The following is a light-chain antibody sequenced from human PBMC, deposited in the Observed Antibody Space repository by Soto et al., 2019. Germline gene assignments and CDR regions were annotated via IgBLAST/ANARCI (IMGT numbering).Light chain of an antibody. CDR2: GAS. J-gene: IGKJ2*01. V-gene: IGKV1-16*02. CDR1: QDIKSD. Sequence: DVQMTQSPSSLSASVGDSVTITCRASQDIKSDLAWYQQRPGEAPKPLIFGASHLLDGVPSKFSGSGSGSEFTLTISSLQPEDSATYFCQQSKSHPPTFGRGTKVDIK. CDR3: QQSKSHPPT.